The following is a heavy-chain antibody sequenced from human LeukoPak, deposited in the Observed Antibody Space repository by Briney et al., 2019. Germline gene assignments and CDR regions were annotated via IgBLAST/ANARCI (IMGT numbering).Heavy chain of an antibody. CDR3: ARGVSDYSYFARYYFDY. D-gene: IGHD4-11*01. CDR1: GDSISSDY. CDR2: IYYSGST. J-gene: IGHJ4*02. V-gene: IGHV4-59*01. Sequence: SETLSLTCTVSGDSISSDYWSWIRQPPGKGLEWIGYIYYSGSTNYNPSLKCRVTISVDTSKNQFSLKLSSVTAADTAVYYCARGVSDYSYFARYYFDYWGQGTLVTVSS.